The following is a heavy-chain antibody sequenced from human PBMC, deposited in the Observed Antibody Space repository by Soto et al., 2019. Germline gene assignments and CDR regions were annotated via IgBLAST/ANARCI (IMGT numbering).Heavy chain of an antibody. J-gene: IGHJ4*02. CDR1: GFTVSSNY. CDR3: ARSLYSNYLVLGY. D-gene: IGHD4-4*01. CDR2: IYSGGST. V-gene: IGHV3-53*04. Sequence: PGGSLRLSCAASGFTVSSNYMSWVRQAPGKGLEWVSVIYSGGSTYYADSVKGRFTISRHNSKNTLYLQMNSLRAEDTAVYYCARSLYSNYLVLGYWGQGTLVTVSS.